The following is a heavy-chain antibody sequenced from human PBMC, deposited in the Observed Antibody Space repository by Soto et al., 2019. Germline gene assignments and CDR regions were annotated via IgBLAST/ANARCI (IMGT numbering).Heavy chain of an antibody. J-gene: IGHJ6*04. Sequence: PSETLSLTCTVSGGSVSSGDYYWSGIRQPPGKGLEWIGYIYYSGSTYYNPSLKSRVSISVDTSKNQFSLKLSSVTAADTAVYYCARAFGQYCSGGNWYNSDYVYDGTDVWGEGTQVSVGS. D-gene: IGHD2-15*01. CDR2: IYYSGST. CDR3: ARAFGQYCSGGNWYNSDYVYDGTDV. CDR1: GGSVSSGDYY. V-gene: IGHV4-30-4*01.